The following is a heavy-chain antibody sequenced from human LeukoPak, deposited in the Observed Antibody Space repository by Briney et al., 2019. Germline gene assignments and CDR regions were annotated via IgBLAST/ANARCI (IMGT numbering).Heavy chain of an antibody. J-gene: IGHJ4*02. CDR3: AGRSSGDY. CDR1: GFTFTSYT. D-gene: IGHD6-25*01. CDR2: MTVGGSYK. V-gene: IGHV3-21*04. Sequence: GRSLRLSCAASGFTFTSYTMNWVRQAPGKGLQWVSSMTVGGSYKYYADSVKGRFTISRDNAKNLLYLQMNSLRAEDTAVYYCAGRSSGDYWGQGTLVTVSS.